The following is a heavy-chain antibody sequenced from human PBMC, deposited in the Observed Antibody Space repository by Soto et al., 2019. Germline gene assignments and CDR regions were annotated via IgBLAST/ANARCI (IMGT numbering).Heavy chain of an antibody. D-gene: IGHD6-19*01. J-gene: IGHJ5*02. CDR2: IYYSGST. CDR1: GGSISSGDYY. Sequence: QVQLQESGPGLVKPSQTLSLTCTVSGGSISSGDYYWSWIRQLPGKGLEWIGYIYYSGSTYYNPSLKSRVTISVDTSKNQFSLKLSSVTAADTAVYYCAREGLVTPGWFDPWGQGTLVTVSS. V-gene: IGHV4-30-4*01. CDR3: AREGLVTPGWFDP.